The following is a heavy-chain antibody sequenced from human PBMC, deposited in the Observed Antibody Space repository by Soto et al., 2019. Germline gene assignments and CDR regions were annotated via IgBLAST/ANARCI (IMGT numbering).Heavy chain of an antibody. D-gene: IGHD5-12*01. Sequence: QLQLQESGSRLVKPSQTLSLTCAVSGGSISSGGYSWSWIRQPPGKGLEWIGYSYHSGSTHYNPSLKSRVAISVDRSQNQFSLRLNSVTAADTAVYYCARVWLHVLVLDIWGQGTMVTVSS. CDR2: SYHSGST. CDR3: ARVWLHVLVLDI. V-gene: IGHV4-30-2*01. J-gene: IGHJ3*02. CDR1: GGSISSGGYS.